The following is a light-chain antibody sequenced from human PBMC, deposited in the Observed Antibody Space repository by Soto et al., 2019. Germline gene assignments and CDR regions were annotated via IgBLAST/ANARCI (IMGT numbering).Light chain of an antibody. J-gene: IGLJ1*01. Sequence: QSVLTQPASVSGSPGQSITISCTGTSSDVGSYNLVSWYQQHPGKAPKLMIYEGSKRPSGVSNRFSGSKSGNTASLTISGLQAEDEADYYCCSYAGSSTFLVFGTGTKLTVL. V-gene: IGLV2-23*03. CDR2: EGS. CDR3: CSYAGSSTFLV. CDR1: SSDVGSYNL.